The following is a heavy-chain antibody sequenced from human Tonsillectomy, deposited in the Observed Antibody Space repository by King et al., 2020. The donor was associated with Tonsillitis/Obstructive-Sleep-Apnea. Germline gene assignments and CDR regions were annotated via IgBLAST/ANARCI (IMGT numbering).Heavy chain of an antibody. D-gene: IGHD6-13*01. CDR3: AKDLIIAVSGTPGDTFDI. J-gene: IGHJ3*02. CDR2: ISWNSGSV. Sequence: QLVQSGGGLVQPGRSLRLSCVASGFTFKDYAMYWVRQAPGKGLEWVSGISWNSGSVAYTDCVKGRFTISRDNAKNSLYLEINSLRPEDTALYYCAKDLIIAVSGTPGDTFDIWGQGTMVTVSS. CDR1: GFTFKDYA. V-gene: IGHV3-9*01.